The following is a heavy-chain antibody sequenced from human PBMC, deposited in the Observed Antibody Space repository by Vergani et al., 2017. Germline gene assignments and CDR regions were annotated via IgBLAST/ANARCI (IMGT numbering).Heavy chain of an antibody. V-gene: IGHV1-3*04. Sequence: QVQLVQSGAEVKKPGASVKVSCKASGYTFTSYAMHWVRQAPGQRLEWMGWINTGNGNTKYSQKFQGRVTITRDTSASTAYMELSSLRSDDTAVYYCARDRSFYYYYGMDVWGQGTTVTVSS. CDR1: GYTFTSYA. D-gene: IGHD6-6*01. J-gene: IGHJ6*02. CDR3: ARDRSFYYYYGMDV. CDR2: INTGNGNT.